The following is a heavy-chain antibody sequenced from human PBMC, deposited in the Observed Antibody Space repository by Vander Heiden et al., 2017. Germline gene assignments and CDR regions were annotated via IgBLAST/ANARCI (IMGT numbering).Heavy chain of an antibody. CDR2: IKSQTAGGTR. V-gene: IGHV3-15*01. CDR1: DTTLSDAG. Sequence: EVQLVESGGGLVKPGGARGRSCSVSDTTLSDAGMSWVCPPPQKGLAWIGRIKSQTAGGTRNYAELLKGRFTISRDDSKNTLYLQMNSLKTEDTAVYYCVIEHGGSYLISAHGYWGQGTLVTVSS. D-gene: IGHD1-26*01. CDR3: VIEHGGSYLISAHGY. J-gene: IGHJ4*02.